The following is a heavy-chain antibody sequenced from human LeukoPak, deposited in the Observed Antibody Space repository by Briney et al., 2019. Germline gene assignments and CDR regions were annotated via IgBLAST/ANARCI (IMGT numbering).Heavy chain of an antibody. CDR3: AREGPIAAAGESFSWYYYYMDV. CDR2: VRHDGSNE. CDR1: GFVLSDYG. D-gene: IGHD6-13*01. Sequence: GGSLRLSCAASGFVLSDYGMHWVRQAPGKGLEWVAFVRHDGSNEYYPDSVKGRFTISRDKSKNTLYLHMNSLRAEDTAVYSCAREGPIAAAGESFSWYYYYMDVWGKGTTVTVSS. J-gene: IGHJ6*03. V-gene: IGHV3-30*02.